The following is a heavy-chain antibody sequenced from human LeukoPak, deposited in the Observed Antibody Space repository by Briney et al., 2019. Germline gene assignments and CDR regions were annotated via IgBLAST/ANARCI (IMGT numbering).Heavy chain of an antibody. CDR2: IYYSGST. V-gene: IGHV4-39*01. J-gene: IGHJ4*02. CDR3: ARLVATNVYFDY. Sequence: SETLSLTCTVSGGSISSSSYYWGWIRQPPGKGLEWIGSIYYSGSTYYNPSLKSRVTISVDTSKNQFSLKLSSVTAADTAVYYYARLVATNVYFDYWGQGTLVTVSS. CDR1: GGSISSSSYY. D-gene: IGHD5-12*01.